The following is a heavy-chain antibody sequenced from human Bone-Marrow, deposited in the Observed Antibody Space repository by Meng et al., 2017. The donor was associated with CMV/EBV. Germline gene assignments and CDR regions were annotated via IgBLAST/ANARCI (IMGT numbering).Heavy chain of an antibody. J-gene: IGHJ4*02. Sequence: SETLSLTCAVSGGSISSSNWWSWVRQPPGKGLEWIGEIYHSGSTNYNPSLKSRVTISVDKSKHQFSLKLSSVTAADTAVYYCARETGDCSSTSCSFFDYWGQGTLVTVSS. CDR1: GGSISSSNW. CDR3: ARETGDCSSTSCSFFDY. CDR2: IYHSGST. V-gene: IGHV4-4*02. D-gene: IGHD2-2*01.